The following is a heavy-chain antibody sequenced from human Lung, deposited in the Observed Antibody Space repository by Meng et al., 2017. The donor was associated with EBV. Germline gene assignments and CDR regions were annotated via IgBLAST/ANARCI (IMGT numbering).Heavy chain of an antibody. D-gene: IGHD3-22*01. CDR2: IYWEDDK. CDR3: THRPMTSAYYYFDY. CDR1: GFSLSISGVG. Sequence: HITLKESGPTLVKPTQTLTLTCTFSGFSLSISGVGVGWIRQPPGKALEWLALIYWEDDKRYSPSLKSRLTITKDTSKNQVVLTMTNMDPVDTATYCCTHRPMTSAYYYFDYWGQGTLVTVSS. V-gene: IGHV2-5*02. J-gene: IGHJ4*02.